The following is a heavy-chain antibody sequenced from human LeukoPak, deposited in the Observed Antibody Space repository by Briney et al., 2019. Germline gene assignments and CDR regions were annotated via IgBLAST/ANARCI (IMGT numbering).Heavy chain of an antibody. V-gene: IGHV3-23*01. CDR1: GFTFSSYA. CDR2: ISGRGGST. Sequence: GGSLRLSCAASGFTFSSYAVTWVRQAAGKGLEWVSAISGRGGSTYYADSVKGRFTISRDNSKNTLYLHMNSLRAEDTAVYYCAKDALWFGELPFDYWGQGTQVTVSS. D-gene: IGHD3-10*01. J-gene: IGHJ4*02. CDR3: AKDALWFGELPFDY.